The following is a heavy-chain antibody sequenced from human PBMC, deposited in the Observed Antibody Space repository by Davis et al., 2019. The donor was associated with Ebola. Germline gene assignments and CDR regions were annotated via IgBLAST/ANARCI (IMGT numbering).Heavy chain of an antibody. J-gene: IGHJ4*02. CDR1: GYTFTSYD. V-gene: IGHV1-18*01. CDR2: ISTYNGNT. CDR3: ARPYCYDGSCYPGNNDY. D-gene: IGHD2-15*01. Sequence: ASVKVSCKASGYTFTSYDINWVRQAPGQGLEWMGWISTYNGNTNYAQKLQGRATMTTDTSTSTAYMELRSLRSDDTAVYYCARPYCYDGSCYPGNNDYWGQGTLVTVSS.